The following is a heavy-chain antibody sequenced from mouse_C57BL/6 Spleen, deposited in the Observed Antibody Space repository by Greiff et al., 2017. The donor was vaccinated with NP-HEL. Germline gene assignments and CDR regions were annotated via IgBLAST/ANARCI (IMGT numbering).Heavy chain of an antibody. CDR3: ARWERDGYYPFAY. D-gene: IGHD2-3*01. Sequence: QVQLQQPGAELVKPGASVKLSCKASGYTFTSYWMHWVKQRPGQGLEWIGMIHPNSGSTNYNEKFKSKATLTVDKSSSTAYMQLSSLTSEDSAVYYCARWERDGYYPFAYWGQGTLVTVSA. CDR1: GYTFTSYW. CDR2: IHPNSGST. V-gene: IGHV1-64*01. J-gene: IGHJ3*01.